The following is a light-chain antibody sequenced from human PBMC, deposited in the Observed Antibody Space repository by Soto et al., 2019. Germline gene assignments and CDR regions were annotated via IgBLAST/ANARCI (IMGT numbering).Light chain of an antibody. V-gene: IGKV3-15*01. Sequence: SPASLSVSPGERVTLSCRASQSIARKLAWYQQKPGQAPRLLIYDTSTRATRLPARFSGSGSGTEFTLTISSLQSEDSAVYYCQQYNKWSAISFGQGTRLEIK. CDR3: QQYNKWSAIS. J-gene: IGKJ5*01. CDR1: QSIARK. CDR2: DTS.